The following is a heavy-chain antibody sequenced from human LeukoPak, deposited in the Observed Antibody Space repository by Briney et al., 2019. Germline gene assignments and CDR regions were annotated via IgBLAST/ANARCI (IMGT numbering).Heavy chain of an antibody. CDR2: ISYDGSNK. CDR3: AKDLLEWLNGSPTNFDY. CDR1: GFTFSSYG. V-gene: IGHV3-30*18. Sequence: GGSLRLSCAASGFTFSSYGMHWVRQAPGKGLEWVAVISYDGSNKYYADSVKGRFTISRDNSKNTLYLQMNSLRAEDTAVYYCAKDLLEWLNGSPTNFDYWGQGTLVTVSS. J-gene: IGHJ4*02. D-gene: IGHD3-3*01.